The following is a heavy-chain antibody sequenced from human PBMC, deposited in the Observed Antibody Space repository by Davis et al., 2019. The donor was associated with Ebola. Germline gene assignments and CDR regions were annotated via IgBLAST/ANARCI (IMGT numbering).Heavy chain of an antibody. CDR2: IKHDGSGE. CDR1: GFTFSNYW. CDR3: ARRSYYYDNSGYYSGAQDFFFDD. Sequence: GESLKISCTASGFTFSNYWMSWVRQRPGKGLEWVANIKHDGSGESYVDSVKGRFTISRDNAKNSLYLQINSLRAEDTAVYYCARRSYYYDNSGYYSGAQDFFFDDWGQGILVTVSS. J-gene: IGHJ4*02. V-gene: IGHV3-7*03. D-gene: IGHD3-22*01.